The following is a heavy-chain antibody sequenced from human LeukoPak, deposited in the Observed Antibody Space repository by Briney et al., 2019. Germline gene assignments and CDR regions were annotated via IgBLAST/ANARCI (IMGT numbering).Heavy chain of an antibody. V-gene: IGHV3-21*01. CDR2: ISSSSSYI. Sequence: GGSLRLSCAASGFTFSSYSMNWVRQAPGKGLEWVSSISSSSSYIYYADSVKGRFTISRDNAKNSLYLQMNSLRAEDTAVYYCARATRGTVTSYYYYYMDVWGKGTTVTVSS. D-gene: IGHD4-17*01. CDR3: ARATRGTVTSYYYYYMDV. J-gene: IGHJ6*03. CDR1: GFTFSSYS.